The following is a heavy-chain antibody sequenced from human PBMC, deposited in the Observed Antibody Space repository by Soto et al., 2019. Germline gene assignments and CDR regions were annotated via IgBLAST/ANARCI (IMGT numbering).Heavy chain of an antibody. V-gene: IGHV4-31*03. CDR1: GGSIISGNYL. CDR3: AREVVTATDTDAFDI. J-gene: IGHJ3*02. Sequence: QVQLQESGPGLVKPSQTPSLTCTVSGGSIISGNYLWSWIRQHPGKGLEWVGYSYYTGSAYYNPSLKTRVTISVDTSKNQFFLDLSSVTAADTAVYFCAREVVTATDTDAFDIWGQGTMVTVSS. D-gene: IGHD1-7*01. CDR2: SYYTGSA.